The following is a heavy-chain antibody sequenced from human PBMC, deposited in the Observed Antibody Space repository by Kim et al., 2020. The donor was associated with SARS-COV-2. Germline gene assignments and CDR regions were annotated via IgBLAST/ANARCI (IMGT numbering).Heavy chain of an antibody. CDR2: IIPIFGTT. V-gene: IGHV1-69*13. J-gene: IGHJ4*02. CDR3: ARDPGDYGDYVI. CDR1: GGTFSSYA. D-gene: IGHD4-17*01. Sequence: SVKVSCKASGGTFSSYAISWVRQAPGQGLEWMGGIIPIFGTTNYAQKFQGRVTITADESTSTAYMELSSLRSEDTAVYYCARDPGDYGDYVIWGQGTLVTVSS.